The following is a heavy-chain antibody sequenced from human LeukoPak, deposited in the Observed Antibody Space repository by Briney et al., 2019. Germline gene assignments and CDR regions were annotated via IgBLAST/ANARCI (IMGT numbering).Heavy chain of an antibody. CDR1: GFTFSSYW. Sequence: GGSLRLSCEASGFTFSSYWMNWARQAPGKGLEWVASINRNGNVNYYVDSVKGRFTISRDNAKNTLYVQMNSLRAEDTAVYYCTRDWRKAGMDVWGQGTTVTVSS. CDR3: TRDWRKAGMDV. CDR2: INRNGNVN. D-gene: IGHD1-1*01. J-gene: IGHJ6*02. V-gene: IGHV3-7*01.